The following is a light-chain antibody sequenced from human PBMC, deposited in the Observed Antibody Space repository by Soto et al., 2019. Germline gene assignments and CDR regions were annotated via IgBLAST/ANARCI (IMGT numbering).Light chain of an antibody. CDR3: CSFARSSTWI. CDR2: EVN. V-gene: IGLV2-23*02. CDR1: SSDVGNYNL. J-gene: IGLJ2*01. Sequence: QSVLTQPASMSGSPGQSITISCTGTSSDVGNYNLVSWYQQHPGKAPKAMIYEVNKRPSGISSRFSGSKSGITASLTITGLQAEDEADYYCCSFARSSTWIFGGGNKLTVL.